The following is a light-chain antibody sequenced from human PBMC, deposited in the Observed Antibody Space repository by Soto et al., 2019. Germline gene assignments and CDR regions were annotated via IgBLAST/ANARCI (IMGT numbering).Light chain of an antibody. CDR1: SSDVGGYNY. CDR2: EVI. V-gene: IGLV2-8*01. J-gene: IGLJ1*01. CDR3: SSYAGSNNYV. Sequence: QSVLTQPPCASGSPGQSVTISCTGTSSDVGGYNYVSWYQQHPGKAPKLMIYEVIKRPSGVPDRFSGSKSGNTASLTVSGLQTEDEADYYCSSYAGSNNYVFGTGTKVTVL.